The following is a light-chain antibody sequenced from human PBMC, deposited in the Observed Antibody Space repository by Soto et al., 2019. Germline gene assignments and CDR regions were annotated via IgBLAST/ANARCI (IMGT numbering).Light chain of an antibody. V-gene: IGKV3-11*01. Sequence: EFVLTQSPATLSLSPGETANPFRRASQSVSSYLAWYQQKPGQAPRILIYDASNRATGIPARFSGTGSGTDFTLTINNLEPEDFAVYYCQVRTNWSIAFGRGTRLEIK. CDR1: QSVSSY. CDR2: DAS. CDR3: QVRTNWSIA. J-gene: IGKJ5*01.